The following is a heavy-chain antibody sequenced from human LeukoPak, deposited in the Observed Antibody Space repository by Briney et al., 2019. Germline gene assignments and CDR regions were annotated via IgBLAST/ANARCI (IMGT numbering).Heavy chain of an antibody. CDR1: GGSIISRSYS. D-gene: IGHD3-16*02. V-gene: IGHV4-39*01. CDR2: IYYSGNT. CDR3: IYDYIWGSYPTWYFDY. J-gene: IGHJ4*02. Sequence: PSETLSLTCTVSGGSIISRSYSWGWIRQPPGKGLEWIGSIYYSGNTYYNPSLKSRVTISVDTSKTQFSLKLSSVTAADTAVYYCIYDYIWGSYPTWYFDYWGQGTLVTVSS.